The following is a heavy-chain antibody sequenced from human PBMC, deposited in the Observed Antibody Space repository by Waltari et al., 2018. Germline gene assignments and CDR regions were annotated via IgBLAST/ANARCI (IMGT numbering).Heavy chain of an antibody. CDR3: ARVLRFLEWLYIDP. CDR1: GYTFTSYG. J-gene: IGHJ5*02. V-gene: IGHV1-18*01. CDR2: ISAYNGNT. D-gene: IGHD3-3*01. Sequence: QVPLVQSGAEVKKHGASVKFSCQASGYTFTSYGISWVRPAPGQGLEWMGWISAYNGNTNYAQKLQGRVTMTTDTSTSTAYMELRSLRSDDTAVYYCARVLRFLEWLYIDPWGQGTLVTVSS.